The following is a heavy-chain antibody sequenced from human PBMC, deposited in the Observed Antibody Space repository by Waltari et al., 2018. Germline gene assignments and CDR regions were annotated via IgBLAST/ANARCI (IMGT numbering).Heavy chain of an antibody. V-gene: IGHV3-33*01. CDR1: GFTFSSSG. CDR2: IWYDGSNK. CDR3: ARGVVVVPTAMDS. Sequence: QVQLVESGGGVVQPGRSLSLSCAESGFTFSSSGMHWVRQAPGKGLEWVAVIWYDGSNKYSADSVKGRFTISRDNSKNTLYLQMNSLRAEDTAVYYCARGVVVVPTAMDSWGQGTLVTVSS. D-gene: IGHD2-2*01. J-gene: IGHJ4*02.